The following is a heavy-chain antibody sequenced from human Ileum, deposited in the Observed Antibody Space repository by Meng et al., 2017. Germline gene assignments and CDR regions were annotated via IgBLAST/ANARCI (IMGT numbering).Heavy chain of an antibody. CDR2: ISYDGSKK. Sequence: GESLKISCAASEFTFSIYTMHWVRQAPGKGLEWVAVISYDGSKKYYADSVKGRFTISRDNSKNTLYLQMYSLRAEDTAVYYCARDQDPGFDDWGQGTLVTVSS. J-gene: IGHJ5*02. CDR3: ARDQDPGFDD. CDR1: EFTFSIYT. V-gene: IGHV3-30*01.